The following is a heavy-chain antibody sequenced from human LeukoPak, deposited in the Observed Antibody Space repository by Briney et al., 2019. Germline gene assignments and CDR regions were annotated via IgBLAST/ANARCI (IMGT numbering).Heavy chain of an antibody. Sequence: PGGSLRLSCAASGFTFRTYAMQWVRQAPEKRPEYVSGISGNGGNTYYANSVEGRFTISRDNTKNTLYLQMGSLRAEDTAVYYCAKDQRYFDWLSYVYYYYGMDVWGQGTTVTVSS. CDR3: AKDQRYFDWLSYVYYYYGMDV. J-gene: IGHJ6*02. CDR1: GFTFRTYA. CDR2: ISGNGGNT. V-gene: IGHV3-64*01. D-gene: IGHD3-9*01.